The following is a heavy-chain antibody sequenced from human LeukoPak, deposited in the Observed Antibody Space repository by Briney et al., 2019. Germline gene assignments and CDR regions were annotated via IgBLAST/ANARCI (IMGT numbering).Heavy chain of an antibody. V-gene: IGHV3-48*02. Sequence: GGSLRLSCAASGFTFSSYSMNWVRQAPGKGLEWVSHITASGTAMFYADSVKGRFTIFRDNAKNSLYLQMNSLRDEDTAVYYCASSGSYRFDYWGQGTLVTVSS. D-gene: IGHD1-26*01. CDR1: GFTFSSYS. CDR3: ASSGSYRFDY. CDR2: ITASGTAM. J-gene: IGHJ4*02.